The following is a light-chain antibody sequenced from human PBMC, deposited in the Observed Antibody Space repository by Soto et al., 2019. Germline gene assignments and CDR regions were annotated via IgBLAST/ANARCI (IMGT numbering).Light chain of an antibody. J-gene: IGKJ1*01. V-gene: IGKV1-39*01. CDR3: QQTDSFPRT. CDR2: AAS. Sequence: DIQMTQSPSSLSASVGDRVTITCRASQSISSYLNWYQYKPGKAPKLLIYAASSLQTGVPSRFSGSRSGTDFALTISSLQRDDFATYYCQQTDSFPRTFGQGTKVDIK. CDR1: QSISSY.